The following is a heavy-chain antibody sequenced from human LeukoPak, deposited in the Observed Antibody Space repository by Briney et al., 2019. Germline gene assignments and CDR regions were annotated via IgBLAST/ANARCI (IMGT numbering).Heavy chain of an antibody. CDR2: IRYDGSNK. Sequence: PGGSLRLSCAASGFTFSSYGMHWVRQAPGKGLEWVAFIRYDGSNKYYADSVKGRFTISRDNSKNTLYLQMNSLRAEDTAVYYCAKDIVLSGSPEYFQHWGQGTLVTVSS. J-gene: IGHJ1*01. D-gene: IGHD1-26*01. CDR3: AKDIVLSGSPEYFQH. CDR1: GFTFSSYG. V-gene: IGHV3-30*02.